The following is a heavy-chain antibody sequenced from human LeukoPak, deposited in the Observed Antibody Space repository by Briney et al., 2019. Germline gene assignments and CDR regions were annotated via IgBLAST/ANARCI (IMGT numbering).Heavy chain of an antibody. V-gene: IGHV4-34*01. J-gene: IGHJ2*01. Sequence: SETLSLTCAVFVGSFSGYYWTWIRQPPGKGLEWIGEINHSGSTNYNPSLKSRVTISVDTSKNQFSLKLSSVTAADTAVYYCARGRRDGYSGPWYFDLWGRGTLATVSS. CDR3: ARGRRDGYSGPWYFDL. CDR2: INHSGST. D-gene: IGHD5-24*01. CDR1: VGSFSGYY.